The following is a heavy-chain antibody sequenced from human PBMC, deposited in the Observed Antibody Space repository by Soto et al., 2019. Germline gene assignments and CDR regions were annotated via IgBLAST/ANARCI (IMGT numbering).Heavy chain of an antibody. CDR3: ASGIVGATRSAFDI. V-gene: IGHV4-34*01. CDR1: GGSFSGYY. Sequence: QVQLQQWGAGLLKPSETLSLTCAVYGGSFSGYYWSWIRQPPGKGLEWIGEINHSGSTNYNPSLKSRVTISVDPAKNQFSLKLSSVTAADTAVYYCASGIVGATRSAFDIWGQGTMVTVSS. J-gene: IGHJ3*02. CDR2: INHSGST. D-gene: IGHD1-26*01.